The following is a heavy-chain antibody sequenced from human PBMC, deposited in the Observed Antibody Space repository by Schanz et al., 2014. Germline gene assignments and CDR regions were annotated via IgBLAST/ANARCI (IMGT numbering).Heavy chain of an antibody. CDR3: ARDIAAAMYFDL. D-gene: IGHD3-16*02. V-gene: IGHV1-69*11. J-gene: IGHJ2*01. CDR2: VIPLLKTT. CDR1: GYTFTAYF. Sequence: QVQLVQSGSEVKKPGASVKVSCKASGYTFTAYFIHWVRQAPGHGLEWMGRVIPLLKTTDHAQKFQGRVTFTADASTSTAYMELRNLRSDDTAIYYCARDIAAAMYFDLWGRGTLVTVSS.